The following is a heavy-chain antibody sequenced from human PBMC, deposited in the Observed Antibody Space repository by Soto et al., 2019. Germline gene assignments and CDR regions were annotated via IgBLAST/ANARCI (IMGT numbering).Heavy chain of an antibody. V-gene: IGHV3-23*01. CDR3: AKAGYGDHVAYGNFGL. CDR2: ISGSGSST. CDR1: GFTFSSYG. D-gene: IGHD4-17*01. Sequence: EVQLLESGGNLVQPGKPLRLSCAASGFTFSSYGMSWVRQAPGKGLEWVSAISGSGSSTYYADSVKGRFTIFRDNSQNTLYLQMNRLRAEDTAVYYCAKAGYGDHVAYGNFGLWGRGTLVTVSS. J-gene: IGHJ2*01.